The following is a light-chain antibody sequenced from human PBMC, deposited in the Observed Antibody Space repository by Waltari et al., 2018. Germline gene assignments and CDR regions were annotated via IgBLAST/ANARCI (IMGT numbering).Light chain of an antibody. CDR2: GST. V-gene: IGLV1-40*01. CDR3: QSYDTSLSVV. CDR1: GSNIGAGYD. Sequence: QSVLTQPPSVSGAPGQRVTISCTGSGSNIGAGYDGHWYQQLPRAAPKLLIYGSTSRPLWVPARFFGSTSGTSASLAITGLQAEDEADYYCQSYDTSLSVVFGGGTKLTVL. J-gene: IGLJ3*02.